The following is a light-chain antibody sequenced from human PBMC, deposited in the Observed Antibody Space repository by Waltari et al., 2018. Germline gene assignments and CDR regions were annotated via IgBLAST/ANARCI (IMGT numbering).Light chain of an antibody. CDR1: SIDVGSYNY. J-gene: IGLJ2*01. CDR2: DVS. Sequence: QSALTQPASVSGSPGQSITISCTGTSIDVGSYNYVSWYQQHPGKAPKLMIYDVSYRPSGVSNRFSGSKSGNTASLTISGLQAEDEADYYCSSYITTNTLELFGGGTSLTVL. V-gene: IGLV2-14*03. CDR3: SSYITTNTLEL.